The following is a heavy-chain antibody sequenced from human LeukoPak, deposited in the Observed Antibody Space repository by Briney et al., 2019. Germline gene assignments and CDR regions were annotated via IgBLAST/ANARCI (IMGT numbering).Heavy chain of an antibody. CDR1: GGTFSSYA. CDR2: IIPIFGTA. J-gene: IGHJ4*02. Sequence: ASVKVSCKASGGTFSSYAISWVRQAPGQGPEWMGGIIPIFGTANYAQKFQGRVTITADESTSTAYMELSSLRSEDTAVYYCAREVGALKIFDYWGQGTLVTVSS. CDR3: AREVGALKIFDY. D-gene: IGHD1-26*01. V-gene: IGHV1-69*13.